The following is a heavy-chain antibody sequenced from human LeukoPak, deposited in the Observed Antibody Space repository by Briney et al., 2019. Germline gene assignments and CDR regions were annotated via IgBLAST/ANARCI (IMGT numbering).Heavy chain of an antibody. CDR3: ARQAAPGTLDY. D-gene: IGHD1-14*01. Sequence: SETLSLTCAVYGGSFSGYYWSWIRQPPGKGLEWIGEINHSGSTNYNPSLKSRVTISVDTSKNQFSLKLSSVTAADTAVYYCARQAAPGTLDYWGQGTLVTVSS. CDR1: GGSFSGYY. V-gene: IGHV4-34*01. CDR2: INHSGST. J-gene: IGHJ4*02.